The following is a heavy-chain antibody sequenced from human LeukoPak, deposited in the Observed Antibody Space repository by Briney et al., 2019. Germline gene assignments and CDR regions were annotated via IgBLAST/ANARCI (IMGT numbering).Heavy chain of an antibody. CDR2: MYYSGST. Sequence: PSGTLSLTCAVSGGSISSSNWWSWVRQPPGKGLEWIGYMYYSGSTNYNPSLKSRVTISVDTSKNQFSLKLSSVTAADTAVYYCARGLGSGSYYSRYYYMDVWGKGTTVTISS. CDR3: ARGLGSGSYYSRYYYMDV. CDR1: GGSISSSNW. D-gene: IGHD3-10*01. J-gene: IGHJ6*03. V-gene: IGHV4-4*02.